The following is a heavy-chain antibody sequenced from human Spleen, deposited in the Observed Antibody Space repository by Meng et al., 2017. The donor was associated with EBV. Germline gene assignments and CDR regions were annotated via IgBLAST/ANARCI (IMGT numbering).Heavy chain of an antibody. J-gene: IGHJ3*02. D-gene: IGHD7-27*01. Sequence: QVQLQQSGPGLVMPSETLLVTGAISGDSVSSDSAAWNWIRQSPSRGLEWLGRIYYRSKSYSDYAVFVKSRIIINSDTSKNQFSLQLNSVTPEDTAVYYCARVRTGDLGAFDIWGQGTMINVSS. CDR1: GDSVSSDSAA. CDR3: ARVRTGDLGAFDI. CDR2: IYYRSKSYS. V-gene: IGHV6-1*02.